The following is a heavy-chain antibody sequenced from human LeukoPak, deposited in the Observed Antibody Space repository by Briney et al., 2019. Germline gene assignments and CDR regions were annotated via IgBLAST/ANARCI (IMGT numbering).Heavy chain of an antibody. CDR1: GTSISTYY. CDR2: ISITGGT. J-gene: IGHJ4*02. CDR3: ARLYYDFWSGFDY. D-gene: IGHD3-3*01. Sequence: SETLSLTCSVSGTSISTYYWSWVRQPAGKGLEWIGRISITGGTNYNPSLKSRATMSVDASKNQFSLKLSSVTAADTAVYYCARLYYDFWSGFDYWGQGTLVTVSS. V-gene: IGHV4-4*07.